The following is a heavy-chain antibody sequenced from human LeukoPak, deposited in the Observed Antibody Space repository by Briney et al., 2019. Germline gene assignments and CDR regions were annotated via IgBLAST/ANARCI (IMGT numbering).Heavy chain of an antibody. CDR3: ARGSPIVTTNGYFNY. D-gene: IGHD5-12*01. V-gene: IGHV4-34*01. CDR2: IIHSGIT. CDR1: GGSFSGYY. Sequence: PSETLSLTCAVYGGSFSGYYRSWIRQPPGKGLEWIGEIIHSGITNYNPSLTSRVTISVDTSKSQFSLKLSSVTAADTAVYYCARGSPIVTTNGYFNYWGQGTLVTVSS. J-gene: IGHJ4*02.